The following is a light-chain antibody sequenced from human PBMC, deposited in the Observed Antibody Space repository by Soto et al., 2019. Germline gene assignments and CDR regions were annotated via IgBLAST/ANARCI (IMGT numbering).Light chain of an antibody. CDR1: QSVNNN. V-gene: IGKV3-15*01. J-gene: IGKJ3*01. Sequence: ETVMTQSPVTLSVSPGERATLSCTASQSVNNNVAWYQQKPGHTPRLLIYSASIGATGTQARFSGSGSGSDFTLTISSLQSEDFAVYYCKQYNKWPLTFGPGTKVDIK. CDR3: KQYNKWPLT. CDR2: SAS.